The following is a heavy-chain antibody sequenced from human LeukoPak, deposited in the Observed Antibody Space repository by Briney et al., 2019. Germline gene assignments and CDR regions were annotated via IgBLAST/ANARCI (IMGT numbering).Heavy chain of an antibody. J-gene: IGHJ4*02. CDR1: GFTFSSYG. V-gene: IGHV3-33*01. CDR2: IWYDGSNK. CDR3: ARGTATPDY. Sequence: GRSLRLSCAASGFTFSSYGMHWVRQAPGKGLERVAVIWYDGSNKYYADSVKGRFTISRDNSKNTLYLQMNSLRAEDTAVYYCARGTATPDYWGQGTLVTVPS. D-gene: IGHD2-21*02.